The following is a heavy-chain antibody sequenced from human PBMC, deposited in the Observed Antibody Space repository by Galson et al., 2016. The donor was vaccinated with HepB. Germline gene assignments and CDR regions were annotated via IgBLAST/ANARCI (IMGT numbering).Heavy chain of an antibody. D-gene: IGHD4-17*01. J-gene: IGHJ4*02. V-gene: IGHV3-30*18. CDR2: ISFDGSNK. CDR3: ANHGDLSVIDS. Sequence: SLRLSCAASGFTFSNYAINWVRQAPGKGLEWVALISFDGSNKFYADSVKGRFTISRDNSKNTLYLQMNSLRPEDTAVYYCANHGDLSVIDSWGQGTLVTVTS. CDR1: GFTFSNYA.